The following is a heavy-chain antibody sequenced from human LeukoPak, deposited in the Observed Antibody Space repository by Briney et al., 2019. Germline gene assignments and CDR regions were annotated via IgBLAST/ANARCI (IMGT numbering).Heavy chain of an antibody. Sequence: SQTLSLTCAFSGDSVSSNSVTWDWVRQSPSRGLEWLGRTYYRSTWYNDYAVSVRGRITVNPDTSKNQCSLHLNSVTPEDTAVYYCARRLTQYDCFDPWGQGSLVTVSS. CDR2: TYYRSTWYN. V-gene: IGHV6-1*01. J-gene: IGHJ5*02. D-gene: IGHD2-2*01. CDR3: ARRLTQYDCFDP. CDR1: GDSVSSNSVT.